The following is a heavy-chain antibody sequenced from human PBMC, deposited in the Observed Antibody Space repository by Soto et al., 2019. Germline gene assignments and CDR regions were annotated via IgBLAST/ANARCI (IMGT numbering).Heavy chain of an antibody. CDR3: VKGEYYYDGSAYYPFDY. CDR2: IIPILGIA. V-gene: IGHV1-69*02. D-gene: IGHD3-22*01. Sequence: VKVSCKASGGTFSSYTISWVRQAPGQGLEWMGRIIPILGIANYAQKFQGRATITADKSKNTAYLQMSSLRPEDTAVYYCVKGEYYYDGSAYYPFDYWGQGRMVTVSS. CDR1: GGTFSSYT. J-gene: IGHJ4*02.